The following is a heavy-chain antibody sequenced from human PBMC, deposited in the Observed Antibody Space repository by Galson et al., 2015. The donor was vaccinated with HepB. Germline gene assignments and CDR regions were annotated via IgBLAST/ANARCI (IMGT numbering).Heavy chain of an antibody. J-gene: IGHJ4*02. CDR2: ISSSSTI. V-gene: IGHV3-48*01. CDR1: GFTFSSYS. D-gene: IGHD6-6*01. Sequence: SLRLSCAASGFTFSSYSMNWVRQAPGKGLEWVSYISSSSTIYYADSVKGRFTISRDNAKNTLYLQMNSLRAEDTAVYYCANAGLEYSSSGNYWGQGTLVTVSS. CDR3: ANAGLEYSSSGNY.